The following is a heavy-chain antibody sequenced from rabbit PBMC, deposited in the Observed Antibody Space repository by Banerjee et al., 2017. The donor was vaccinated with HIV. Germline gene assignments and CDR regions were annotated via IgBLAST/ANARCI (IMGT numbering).Heavy chain of an antibody. V-gene: IGHV1S45*01. CDR1: GFSLSSYR. Sequence: QEQLKQTGGGLVQPGGSLTLSCTASGFSLSSYRMGWVRQAPGKGLEWIGWIGSSGSTYYASWAKGRFTISKTSSTTVTLQMTSLTAADTATYFCARLGLVVGADLWGPGTLVTVS. D-gene: IGHD4-2*01. CDR3: ARLGLVVGADL. J-gene: IGHJ4*01. CDR2: IGSSGST.